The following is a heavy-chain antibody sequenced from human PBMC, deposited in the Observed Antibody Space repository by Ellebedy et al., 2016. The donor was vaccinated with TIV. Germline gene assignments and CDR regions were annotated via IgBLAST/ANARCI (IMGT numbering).Heavy chain of an antibody. V-gene: IGHV1-18*01. J-gene: IGHJ4*02. Sequence: AASVKVSCKASGYSFTTSGISWVRQAPGQGLEWMGWSSGSNGDTNYAKNLQGSVTLTTDTSTNTAYMELRGLKSEDTAIYYCTIDMTSVTTFADYWGQGTLVTVSS. CDR1: GYSFTTSG. CDR3: TIDMTSVTTFADY. CDR2: SSGSNGDT. D-gene: IGHD4-17*01.